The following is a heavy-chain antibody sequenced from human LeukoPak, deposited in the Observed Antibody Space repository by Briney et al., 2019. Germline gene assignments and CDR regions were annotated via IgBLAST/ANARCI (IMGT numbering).Heavy chain of an antibody. CDR2: INTDGRTT. D-gene: IGHD1-20*01. J-gene: IGHJ4*02. V-gene: IGHV3-74*01. CDR1: GFTFNNHW. Sequence: GGSLRLSCAASGFTFNNHWMHWVRQAPGKGLVWISRINTDGRTTDYADCVKGRFTISRDNAKNTLYLQMNSLSAEDAAVYYCGRDVNWNQIDYWGQGSLVTVSS. CDR3: GRDVNWNQIDY.